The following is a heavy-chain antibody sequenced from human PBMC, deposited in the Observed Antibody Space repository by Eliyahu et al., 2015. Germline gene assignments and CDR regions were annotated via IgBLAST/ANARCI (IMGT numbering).Heavy chain of an antibody. D-gene: IGHD1-14*01. CDR2: VXHSGST. CDR1: GYSXSGGXY. V-gene: IGHV4-38-2*02. Sequence: QVELQESGPGHVKSSETLSLTCNVXGYSXSGGXYWGWTXQSPGKGLEWIGTVXHSGSTYFSPSLKSRLSMAVDTSKNQFSLKLNSATAADTATYYCARSAAANQPWYFDLWGRGTLVTVSS. CDR3: ARSAAANQPWYFDL. J-gene: IGHJ2*01.